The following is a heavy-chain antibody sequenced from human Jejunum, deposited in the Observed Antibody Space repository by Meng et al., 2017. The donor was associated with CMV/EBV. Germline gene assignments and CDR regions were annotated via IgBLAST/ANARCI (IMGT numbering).Heavy chain of an antibody. V-gene: IGHV3-69-1*01. CDR2: ITDSYTI. CDR1: GFTFSDFH. CDR3: ARRWAVAGPDY. Sequence: CAASGFTFSDFHMSWVRQAPGQGLEWLSYITDSYTISYADSLKGRFTISRDNARNSVYLQLNSLRVEDTAVYYCARRWAVAGPDYWGQGTRVTVSS. D-gene: IGHD6-19*01. J-gene: IGHJ4*02.